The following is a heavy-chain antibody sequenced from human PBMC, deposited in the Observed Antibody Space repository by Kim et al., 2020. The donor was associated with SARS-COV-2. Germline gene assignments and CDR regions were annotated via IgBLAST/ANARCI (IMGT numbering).Heavy chain of an antibody. CDR3: TTVSMR. J-gene: IGHJ4*02. V-gene: IGHV3-15*01. CDR2: IKSKTDGGTA. CDR1: GIPFSDAW. D-gene: IGHD2-2*01. Sequence: GRSLRLSCAVSGIPFSDAWFNWVRQSPGKGLEWVGRIKSKTDGGTADLAAPVKGRFAISRDDSKNTLSLLMNNVETDDSAVYYCTTVSMRWGQGTLVTVSS.